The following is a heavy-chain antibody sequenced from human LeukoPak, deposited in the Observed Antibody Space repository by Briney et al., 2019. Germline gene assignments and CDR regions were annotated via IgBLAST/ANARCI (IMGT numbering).Heavy chain of an antibody. CDR3: TAVSLLRGYDVLTFYSYPNCFDF. J-gene: IGHJ4*02. CDR1: GYSFNDLS. CDR2: YDPDNGAA. Sequence: ASVKVSCKVSGYSFNDLSVHWVRQTPGKGLQWLGGYDPDNGAAIYAQNFQGRLTMTEHPSTATAFMEVSSLRSDDTAVYYCTAVSLLRGYDVLTFYSYPNCFDFWGQGTLVTVSS. V-gene: IGHV1-24*01. D-gene: IGHD3-9*01.